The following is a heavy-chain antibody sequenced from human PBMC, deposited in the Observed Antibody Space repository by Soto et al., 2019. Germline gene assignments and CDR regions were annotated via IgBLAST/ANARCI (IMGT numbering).Heavy chain of an antibody. CDR1: GGSISSDDYY. V-gene: IGHV4-31*02. D-gene: IGHD3-10*01. Sequence: ASETLSLTCTVSGGSISSDDYYWTWIRQPPGKGLQWIGYIFYSGDTYYNPSLKSRVTMSVETSENQFSLRLSSVTAADTAVYYCASLMVRGLWGQGTPVTVSS. J-gene: IGHJ4*02. CDR2: IFYSGDT. CDR3: ASLMVRGL.